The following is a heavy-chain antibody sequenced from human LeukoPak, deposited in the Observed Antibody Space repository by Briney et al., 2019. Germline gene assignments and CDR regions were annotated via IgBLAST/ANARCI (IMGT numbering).Heavy chain of an antibody. CDR1: GYTFSDHY. Sequence: ASVKVSCKASGYTFSDHYIHWVRQAPGQGLEWMGWINPNSGGPNYAQKFQGSVTMTRDTSISTAYMELSRLRSDDTAVYYCARIYCSSTSCYYFDYWGQGTLVTVPS. D-gene: IGHD2-2*01. CDR3: ARIYCSSTSCYYFDY. J-gene: IGHJ4*02. CDR2: INPNSGGP. V-gene: IGHV1-2*02.